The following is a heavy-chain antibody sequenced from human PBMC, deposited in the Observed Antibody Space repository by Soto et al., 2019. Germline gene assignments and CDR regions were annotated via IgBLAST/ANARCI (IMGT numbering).Heavy chain of an antibody. CDR2: ISGSGGST. D-gene: IGHD6-19*01. CDR3: AKRASAQLKYFDY. V-gene: IGHV3-23*01. CDR1: VFTFSTYA. J-gene: IGHJ4*02. Sequence: EVQLLESGGGLVQPGGSLRLYCATSVFTFSTYAMSWVRQAPGEGLEWVSVISGSGGSTHYVDSVKGRFTISRDNSKNALYLQMNSLRAEDTAVYYCAKRASAQLKYFDYWGQGTLVTVSS.